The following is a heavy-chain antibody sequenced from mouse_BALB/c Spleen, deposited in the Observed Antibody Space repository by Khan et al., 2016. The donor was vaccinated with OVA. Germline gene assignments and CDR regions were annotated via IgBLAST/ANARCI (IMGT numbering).Heavy chain of an antibody. V-gene: IGHV1-9*01. CDR1: GYTFSTYW. CDR3: ARFGNHWYFDV. Sequence: QVQLKQSGAELMKPGASMKISCKATGYTFSTYWTEWVKQRPGHGLEWIGEILPGRGSTNYNEKFKGKATFTADTSSNTAHMHLSSLTSENSVVYYCARFGNHWYFDVWGAGTTVTVSS. CDR2: ILPGRGST. J-gene: IGHJ1*01. D-gene: IGHD2-1*01.